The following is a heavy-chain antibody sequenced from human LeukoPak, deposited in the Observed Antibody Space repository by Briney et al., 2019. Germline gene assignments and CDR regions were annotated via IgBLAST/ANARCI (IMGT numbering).Heavy chain of an antibody. D-gene: IGHD6-6*01. J-gene: IGHJ4*02. V-gene: IGHV3-21*01. CDR2: ISSSGAGT. CDR3: AREYSSSSGTVFDY. CDR1: GFTFSSYS. Sequence: PGGLLRLSCAASGFTFSSYSMNWVRQAPGKGLEWVSGISSSGAGTYYADSVKGRFTISRDNAKNSLYLQMNGLRAEDTAVYYCAREYSSSSGTVFDYWGQGTLATFPS.